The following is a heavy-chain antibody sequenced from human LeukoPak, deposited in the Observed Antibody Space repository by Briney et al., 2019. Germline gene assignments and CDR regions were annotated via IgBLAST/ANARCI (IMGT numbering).Heavy chain of an antibody. CDR1: GFTFSSYE. V-gene: IGHV3-48*03. J-gene: IGHJ4*02. CDR2: ISSSGSTI. Sequence: GGSLRLSCAASGFTFSSYEMNWVGQAPGKGLEWVSYISSSGSTIYYADSVKGRFTISRDNAKNSLYLQMNSLRAEDTAVHYCASIWGLFNFDYWGQGTLVTVSS. CDR3: ASIWGLFNFDY. D-gene: IGHD3-10*01.